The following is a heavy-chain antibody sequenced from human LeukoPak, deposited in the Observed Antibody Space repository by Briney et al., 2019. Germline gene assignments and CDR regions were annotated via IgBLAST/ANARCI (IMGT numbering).Heavy chain of an antibody. CDR3: ARRPWGAGDGV. D-gene: IGHD3-16*01. CDR1: GFIFSSYW. Sequence: GGSLRLSCAASGFIFSSYWMHWVRQAPGKGLVWVSRINSDGSSTSYADSVKGRFTISRDNAKNTLYLQMNSLRAEDTAVYYCARRPWGAGDGVWGQGTMVTVSS. V-gene: IGHV3-74*01. J-gene: IGHJ3*01. CDR2: INSDGSST.